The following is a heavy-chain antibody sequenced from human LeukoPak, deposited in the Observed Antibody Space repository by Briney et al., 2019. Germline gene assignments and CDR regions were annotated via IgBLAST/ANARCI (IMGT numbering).Heavy chain of an antibody. CDR2: IIPIFGTA. Sequence: SVKVSCKASGGTFSSYAISWVRQAPGQGLEWMGGIIPIFGTANYAQKFQGRVTITADESTSTAYMELSSLRSEDTAVYYCARDIFPTTITISSSWSGNWFDPWGQGTLVTVSS. V-gene: IGHV1-69*13. CDR1: GGTFSSYA. J-gene: IGHJ5*02. CDR3: ARDIFPTTITISSSWSGNWFDP. D-gene: IGHD6-13*01.